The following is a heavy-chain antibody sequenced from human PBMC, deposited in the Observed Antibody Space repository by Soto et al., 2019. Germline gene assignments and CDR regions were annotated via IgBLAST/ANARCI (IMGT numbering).Heavy chain of an antibody. J-gene: IGHJ4*02. Sequence: KSSETLSLTCAVHGGSFSGYYWSWIRQPPGKGLEWIGEINHSGSTNYNPSLKSRVTISVDTSKNQFSLKLSSVTAADTAVYYCASKYSSSWYYFDYWGQGTLVTVSS. D-gene: IGHD6-13*01. CDR2: INHSGST. V-gene: IGHV4-34*01. CDR1: GGSFSGYY. CDR3: ASKYSSSWYYFDY.